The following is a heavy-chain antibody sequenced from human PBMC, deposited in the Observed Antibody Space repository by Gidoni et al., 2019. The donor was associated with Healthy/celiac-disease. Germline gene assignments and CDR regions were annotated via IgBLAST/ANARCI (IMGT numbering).Heavy chain of an antibody. CDR2: ISSSSSTI. J-gene: IGHJ3*02. CDR1: GFTFRSYS. CDR3: ARISSSWYNNDAFDI. V-gene: IGHV3-48*02. D-gene: IGHD6-13*01. Sequence: EVQLVESGGGLVQPGGSLRLSCAACGFTFRSYSMTWVRQAPGKGLECVSYISSSSSTIYYADSVKGRFTISRDNAKNSLYLQMTSLRDEDTAVYYCARISSSWYNNDAFDIWGQGTMVTVSS.